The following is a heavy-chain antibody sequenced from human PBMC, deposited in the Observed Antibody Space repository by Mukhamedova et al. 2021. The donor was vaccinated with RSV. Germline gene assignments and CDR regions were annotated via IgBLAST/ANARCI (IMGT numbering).Heavy chain of an antibody. V-gene: IGHV3-23*01. Sequence: SWVRQAPGKGLEWVSAISGSGGSTYYADSVKGRFTISRDNSKNTLYLQMNSLRAEDTAVYYCAKDSMVRGVIISFDAFDIWGQGT. D-gene: IGHD3-10*01. CDR2: ISGSGGST. J-gene: IGHJ3*02. CDR3: AKDSMVRGVIISFDAFDI.